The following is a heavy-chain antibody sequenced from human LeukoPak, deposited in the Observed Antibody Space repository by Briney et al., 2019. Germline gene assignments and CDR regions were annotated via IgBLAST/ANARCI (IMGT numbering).Heavy chain of an antibody. V-gene: IGHV3-48*03. CDR1: GFTFSSYE. CDR2: ISSSGSTI. J-gene: IGHJ4*02. CDR3: ARFFWSGYLFDY. D-gene: IGHD3-3*01. Sequence: GGSLRLSCAASGFTFSSYEMNWVRQAPGKGLEGVSYISSSGSTIYYADSVKGRFTISRDNAKNSLYLQMNSLRAEDTAVYYCARFFWSGYLFDYWGQGTLVTVSS.